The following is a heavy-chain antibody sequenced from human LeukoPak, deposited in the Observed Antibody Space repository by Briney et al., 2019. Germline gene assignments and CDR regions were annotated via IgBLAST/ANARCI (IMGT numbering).Heavy chain of an antibody. CDR3: ARGLGGSSSEEIYNWFDP. Sequence: GASVKVSCTASGYTFTSYDINWVRQATGQGLEWMGWMNPNSGNTGYAQKFQGRVTMTRNTSISTAYMELSSLRSGDTAVYYCARGLGGSSSEEIYNWFDPWGQGTLVTVSS. D-gene: IGHD6-13*01. J-gene: IGHJ5*02. CDR2: MNPNSGNT. V-gene: IGHV1-8*01. CDR1: GYTFTSYD.